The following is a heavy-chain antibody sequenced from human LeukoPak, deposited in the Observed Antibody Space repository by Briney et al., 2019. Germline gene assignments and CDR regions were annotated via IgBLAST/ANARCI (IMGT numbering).Heavy chain of an antibody. Sequence: SETLSLTCAVYGGSFSGYYWSWVRQPPGKGLEWIGEINHSGSTNYNPSLKSRVTISVDTSKNQFSLKLSSVTAADTAVYYCARQVISSSWYRSRAFDIWGQGTMVTVSS. J-gene: IGHJ3*02. V-gene: IGHV4-34*01. D-gene: IGHD6-13*01. CDR2: INHSGST. CDR3: ARQVISSSWYRSRAFDI. CDR1: GGSFSGYY.